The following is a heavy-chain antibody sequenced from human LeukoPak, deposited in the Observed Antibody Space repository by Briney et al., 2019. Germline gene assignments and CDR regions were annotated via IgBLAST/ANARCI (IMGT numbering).Heavy chain of an antibody. Sequence: GSLRLSCAASGFTFSDYYMSWIRQAPGKGLEWVSYISSSGSTIYYADSVKGRFTISRDNAKNSLYLQMNSLRAEDTAVYYCAREGVYGSSWTQGAFDYWGQGTLVTVSS. CDR2: ISSSGSTI. CDR3: AREGVYGSSWTQGAFDY. V-gene: IGHV3-11*04. CDR1: GFTFSDYY. J-gene: IGHJ4*02. D-gene: IGHD6-13*01.